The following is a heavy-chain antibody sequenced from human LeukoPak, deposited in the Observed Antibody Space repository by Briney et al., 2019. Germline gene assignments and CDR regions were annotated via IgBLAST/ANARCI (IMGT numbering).Heavy chain of an antibody. CDR3: ARDTYSSGWYGLPQIDY. V-gene: IGHV1-18*01. D-gene: IGHD6-19*01. CDR1: GYTFTSYG. J-gene: IGHJ4*02. Sequence: ASVKVSCKASGYTFTSYGISWVRQAPGQGLEWMGWISAYNGNTNYAQKLQGRVTMTTDTSTSTAYMELRSLRSDDTAVYYCARDTYSSGWYGLPQIDYWGQGTLVTVSS. CDR2: ISAYNGNT.